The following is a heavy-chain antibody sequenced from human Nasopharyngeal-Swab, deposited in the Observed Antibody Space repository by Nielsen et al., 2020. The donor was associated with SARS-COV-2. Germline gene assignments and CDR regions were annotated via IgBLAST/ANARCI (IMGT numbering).Heavy chain of an antibody. Sequence: SQTLSLTCSISGDRVSSNSAAWNWIRQSPSRGLEWLGRTYYRSKWYNDYAVSVKSRITINPDTSKNQFSLQLNSVTPEDTAVYYCARDTSSSWYYYYYMDVWGKGTTVTVSS. CDR2: TYYRSKWYN. V-gene: IGHV6-1*01. CDR3: ARDTSSSWYYYYYMDV. D-gene: IGHD6-13*01. CDR1: GDRVSSNSAA. J-gene: IGHJ6*03.